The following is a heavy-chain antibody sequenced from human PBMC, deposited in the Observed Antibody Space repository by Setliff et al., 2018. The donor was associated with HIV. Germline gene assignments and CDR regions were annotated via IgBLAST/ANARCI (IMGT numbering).Heavy chain of an antibody. D-gene: IGHD3-10*01. Sequence: TSETLSLTCAVSGGSISSYYWSWIRQPPGKGLEWIGYIFYSGSTNYNPSLKSRVTISVDASKNQLSLKPRSVTAADTAVYYCARARITMIGGRLEPYAFDRWGQGTKVTVSS. V-gene: IGHV4-59*12. J-gene: IGHJ3*01. CDR1: GGSISSYY. CDR2: IFYSGST. CDR3: ARARITMIGGRLEPYAFDR.